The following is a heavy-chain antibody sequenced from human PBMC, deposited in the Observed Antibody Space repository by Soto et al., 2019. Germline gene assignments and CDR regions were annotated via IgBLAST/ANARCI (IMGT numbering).Heavy chain of an antibody. D-gene: IGHD6-6*01. J-gene: IGHJ4*02. Sequence: EVQLLESGGGLVHPGGSLRLSCAASGFSFSSYALSWVRQAPGKGLEWVSIISGSGGNTYYADSVKGRFTLSRDNSKNTLYLQVNSLRAEDMAVYYCSRSECSNSWGNGPDYWGQGTLVTVSS. CDR1: GFSFSSYA. CDR3: SRSECSNSWGNGPDY. V-gene: IGHV3-23*01. CDR2: ISGSGGNT.